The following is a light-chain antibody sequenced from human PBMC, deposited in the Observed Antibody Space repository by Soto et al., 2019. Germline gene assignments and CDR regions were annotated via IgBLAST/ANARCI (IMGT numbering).Light chain of an antibody. CDR2: AAS. Sequence: DIVLTQSPGTLSLSPGERATLSCRASQSVSVNSLAWYQQKGGQAPRLLIYAASTRATGVPDRFSGTGSGTDCALAISRLETEDPAVYYCQPDGSPPQAFGPGTQLEIK. J-gene: IGKJ3*01. CDR3: QPDGSPPQA. V-gene: IGKV3-20*01. CDR1: QSVSVNS.